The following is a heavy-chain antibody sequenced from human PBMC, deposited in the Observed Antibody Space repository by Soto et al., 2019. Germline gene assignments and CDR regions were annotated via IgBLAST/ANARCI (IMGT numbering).Heavy chain of an antibody. J-gene: IGHJ3*02. CDR2: ISGSGGST. CDR3: GRSDSDAFDI. D-gene: IGHD2-21*02. CDR1: GFTFSSYA. V-gene: IGHV3-23*01. Sequence: EVQLLESGGGLVQPGGSLRLSCAASGFTFSSYAMSWVRQAPGKGLEWVSAISGSGGSTYYADSVKGRFTISRDNAKNTLYLQMDSLRAEDTAVDYCGRSDSDAFDIWGQGTMVTVSS.